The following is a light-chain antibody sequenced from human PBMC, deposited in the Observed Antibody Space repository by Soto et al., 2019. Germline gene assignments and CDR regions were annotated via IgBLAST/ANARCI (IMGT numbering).Light chain of an antibody. CDR2: DGS. CDR3: QQRANWPPIT. Sequence: EIVLTQSPATLSLSPGERATLSCRASHNVSHYLAWYQQKPGQAPRLLIYDGSNRATGIPARCSGSGSGTDFTLTISSLESEDFAVYYCQQRANWPPITFGQGTRLEIK. V-gene: IGKV3-11*01. CDR1: HNVSHY. J-gene: IGKJ5*01.